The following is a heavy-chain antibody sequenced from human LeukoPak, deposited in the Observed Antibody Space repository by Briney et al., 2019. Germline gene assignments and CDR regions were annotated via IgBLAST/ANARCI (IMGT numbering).Heavy chain of an antibody. CDR3: ARHQLEVDTAMVSYYYGMDV. D-gene: IGHD5-18*01. CDR1: GGSISSGSYY. J-gene: IGHJ6*02. V-gene: IGHV4-61*02. CDR2: IYTSGST. Sequence: ASETLSLTCTVSGGSISSGSYYWSWIRQPAGKGLEWIGRIYTSGSTNYNPSLKSRVTISVDTSKNQFSLKLSSVTAADTAVYYCARHQLEVDTAMVSYYYGMDVWGQGTTVTVSS.